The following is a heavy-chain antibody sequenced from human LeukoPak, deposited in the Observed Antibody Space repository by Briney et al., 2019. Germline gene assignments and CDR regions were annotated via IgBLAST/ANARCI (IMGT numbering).Heavy chain of an antibody. D-gene: IGHD1-26*01. J-gene: IGHJ4*02. V-gene: IGHV3-48*04. Sequence: GGSLRLSCAASGFTFSSYSMNWVRQAPGKGLEWVSYISSSGSPIYYADSVKGRFTTSRDSAKNSLDLQMNSLRVEDTAVYYCARDLGGSSKPDYWGQGTLVTVSX. CDR2: ISSSGSPI. CDR3: ARDLGGSSKPDY. CDR1: GFTFSSYS.